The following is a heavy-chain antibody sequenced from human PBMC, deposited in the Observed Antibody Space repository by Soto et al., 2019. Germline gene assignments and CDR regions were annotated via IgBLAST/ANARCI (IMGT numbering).Heavy chain of an antibody. CDR1: GYSFTSYW. CDR3: ARRRSSTLYYYYYYGMDV. D-gene: IGHD6-13*01. Sequence: GEALKISCKGSGYSFTSYWISWVRQMPGKVLEWMGRIDPSDSYTNYSPSFQGHVTISADKSISTAYLQWSSLKASDTAMYYCARRRSSTLYYYYYYGMDVWGQGXTVTVYS. V-gene: IGHV5-10-1*01. J-gene: IGHJ6*02. CDR2: IDPSDSYT.